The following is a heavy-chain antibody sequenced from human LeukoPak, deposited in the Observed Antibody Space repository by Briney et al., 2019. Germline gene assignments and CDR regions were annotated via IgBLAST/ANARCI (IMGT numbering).Heavy chain of an antibody. CDR1: GFPFSSYS. Sequence: GGSLRLSCAASGFPFSSYSMHWVRQAPGKGLEWVAVISRDGSNEYYGDSVKGRFTISRDNSKNTLYLQMNSLRAEDTATYYCARQVSDALDIWGQGTMVIVSS. J-gene: IGHJ3*02. CDR3: ARQVSDALDI. D-gene: IGHD6-6*01. CDR2: ISRDGSNE. V-gene: IGHV3-30*03.